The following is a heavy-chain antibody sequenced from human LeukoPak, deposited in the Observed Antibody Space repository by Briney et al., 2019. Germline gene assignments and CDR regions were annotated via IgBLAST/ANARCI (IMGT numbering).Heavy chain of an antibody. V-gene: IGHV3-7*01. CDR1: GFTVSSNY. D-gene: IGHD1-26*01. Sequence: GGSLRLSCAASGFTVSSNYMSWVRQAPGKGLEWVANIKQDGSEKYYVDSVKGRFTISRDNVKNSLYLQMNSLRAEDTAVYYCARVGVGGTSYYYYGMDVWGQGTTVTVSS. CDR2: IKQDGSEK. CDR3: ARVGVGGTSYYYYGMDV. J-gene: IGHJ6*02.